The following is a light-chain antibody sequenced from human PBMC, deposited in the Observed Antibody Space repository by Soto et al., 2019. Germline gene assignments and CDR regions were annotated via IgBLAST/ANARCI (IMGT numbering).Light chain of an antibody. Sequence: QSVLTQPPSVSAAPGQKLTISCSGSSXNIGRNYVSWYQHLPGTAPKLLIYDADKRPSGIPDRFSGYKSGASATLGITGLQTGDEADYYCGAWDSSLTTYAFGTGTKVTVL. CDR2: DAD. J-gene: IGLJ1*01. V-gene: IGLV1-51*01. CDR1: SXNIGRNY. CDR3: GAWDSSLTTYA.